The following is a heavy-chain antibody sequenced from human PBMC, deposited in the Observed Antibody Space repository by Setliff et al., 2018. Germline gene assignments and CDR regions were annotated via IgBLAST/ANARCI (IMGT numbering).Heavy chain of an antibody. CDR3: TVYNTGSSKDHY. CDR1: GDSISSSGFY. CDR2: MFYFGNT. J-gene: IGHJ4*02. V-gene: IGHV4-39*01. D-gene: IGHD2-8*02. Sequence: SETLSLTCPVSGDSISSSGFYWGWIRQPPGKGLEWLGSMFYFGNTYYNPSLKRRVTISVDTSKSQFSLRLNSVTAADTALYYCTVYNTGSSKDHYWGQGTPVTVSS.